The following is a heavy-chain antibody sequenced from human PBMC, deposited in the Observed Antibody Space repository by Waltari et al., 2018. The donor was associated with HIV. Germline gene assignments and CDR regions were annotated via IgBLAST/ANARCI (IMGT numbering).Heavy chain of an antibody. D-gene: IGHD3-3*01. CDR2: IYYSGST. V-gene: IGHV4-39*07. CDR1: GGSISSSSYY. Sequence: QLQLQESGPGLVKPSETLSLTCTVSGGSISSSSYYWGWIRQPPGKGREWIGSIYYSGSTYYNPSLKSRVTISVDTSKNQFSLKLSSVTAADTAVYYCARDLRFLVGSYWFDPWGQGTLVTVSS. CDR3: ARDLRFLVGSYWFDP. J-gene: IGHJ5*02.